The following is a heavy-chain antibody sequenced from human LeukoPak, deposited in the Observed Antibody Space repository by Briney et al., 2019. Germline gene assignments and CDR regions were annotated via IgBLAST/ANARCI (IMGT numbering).Heavy chain of an antibody. CDR2: MNPNSGNT. D-gene: IGHD3-3*01. CDR1: GYTFTAYY. V-gene: IGHV1-8*03. J-gene: IGHJ6*03. Sequence: ASVKVSCKASGYTFTAYYIHWVRQATGQGLEWMGWMNPNSGNTGYAQKFQGRVTITRNTSISTAYMELSSLRSEDTAVYYCARGRSDFWSGYPAWYYYYMDVWGKGTTVTVSS. CDR3: ARGRSDFWSGYPAWYYYYMDV.